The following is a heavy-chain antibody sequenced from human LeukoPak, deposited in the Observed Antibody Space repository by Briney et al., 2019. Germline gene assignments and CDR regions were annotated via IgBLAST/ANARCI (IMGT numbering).Heavy chain of an antibody. V-gene: IGHV4-61*02. CDR2: IYTSGST. J-gene: IGHJ5*02. CDR3: ASSYSSGWYLS. D-gene: IGHD6-19*01. CDR1: GGSFSSGSYY. Sequence: SQTLSLTCTVSGGSFSSGSYYWSWIRQPAGKGLEWIGRIYTSGSTNYNPSLKSRVTISVDTSKNQFSLKLSSVTAADTAVYYCASSYSSGWYLSWGQGTLVTVSS.